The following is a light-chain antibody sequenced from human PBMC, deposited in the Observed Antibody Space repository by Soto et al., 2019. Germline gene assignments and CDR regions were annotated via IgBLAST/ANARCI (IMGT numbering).Light chain of an antibody. CDR3: AAWDDSLSGVV. CDR2: RNN. J-gene: IGLJ2*01. CDR1: SSNIGSNY. V-gene: IGLV1-47*01. Sequence: QSVLTQPPSASGTPGQRVTISCSGSSSNIGSNYVYWYQQLLGTAPKLLIYRNNQRPSGVPDRFSGSKSGASASLAISGLRSEDEADYYCAAWDDSLSGVVFGGGTQLPVL.